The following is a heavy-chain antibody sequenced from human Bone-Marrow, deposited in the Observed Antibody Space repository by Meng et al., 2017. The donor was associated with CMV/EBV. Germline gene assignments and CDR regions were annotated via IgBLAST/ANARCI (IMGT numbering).Heavy chain of an antibody. V-gene: IGHV3-7*01. CDR1: GFTFSSHA. CDR3: ARVVVQLCDY. D-gene: IGHD5-18*01. CDR2: IKQDGSGK. J-gene: IGHJ4*02. Sequence: GESLKISCVASGFTFSSHAMSWVRQAPGKGLEWVANIKQDGSGKYYVDSVKGRFTISRDNAKNSLYLQMNSLRAEDTAVYYCARVVVQLCDYWGQGTLVNISS.